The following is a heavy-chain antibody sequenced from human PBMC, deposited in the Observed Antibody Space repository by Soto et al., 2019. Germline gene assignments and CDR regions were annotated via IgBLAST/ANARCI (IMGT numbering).Heavy chain of an antibody. V-gene: IGHV4-4*07. CDR2: IDNSGST. CDR1: GGSLRNYF. CDR3: ARGGQDFWSGPFDY. Sequence: SETLARTWTVSGGSLRNYFINWIRKPAGKGLEWIGRIDNSGSTNYNPSLKSRITMSADTSRNQFSLKLNSVTAADTAVYYCARGGQDFWSGPFDYWGQGALVTVSS. D-gene: IGHD3-3*01. J-gene: IGHJ4*02.